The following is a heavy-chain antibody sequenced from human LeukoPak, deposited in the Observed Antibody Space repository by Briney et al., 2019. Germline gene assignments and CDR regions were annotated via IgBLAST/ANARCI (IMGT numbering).Heavy chain of an antibody. CDR2: IFYSGTT. CDR3: ARAPSGHYYDTGGYYPFDY. D-gene: IGHD3-22*01. CDR1: GGSISTYY. Sequence: SETLSLTCTVSGGSISTYYWSWTRQPPGKRLEWVGNIFYSGTTKYNPSLKSRVTISFDTSKNQFSLKLSSVTAADTAVYYCARAPSGHYYDTGGYYPFDYWGQGTLVTVSS. J-gene: IGHJ4*02. V-gene: IGHV4-59*08.